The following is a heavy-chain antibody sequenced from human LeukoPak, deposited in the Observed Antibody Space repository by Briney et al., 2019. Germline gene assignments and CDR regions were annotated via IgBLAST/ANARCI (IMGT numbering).Heavy chain of an antibody. Sequence: PGGSLRLSCAASGFTCSSYAMSWVRQAPGKGLEWVSSISGSGHSTYYADSVKGRLTISRDNSKNTLYLQMNSLRAEDTAVFYCAIHYYDSSGHLDSWGQGTLVTVSS. CDR1: GFTCSSYA. J-gene: IGHJ4*02. CDR2: ISGSGHST. V-gene: IGHV3-23*01. D-gene: IGHD3-22*01. CDR3: AIHYYDSSGHLDS.